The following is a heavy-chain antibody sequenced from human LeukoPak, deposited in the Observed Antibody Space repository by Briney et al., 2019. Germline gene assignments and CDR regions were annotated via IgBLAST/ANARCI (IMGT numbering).Heavy chain of an antibody. CDR2: IKQDGNEK. D-gene: IGHD4-17*01. Sequence: GGSLRLSCEASGFTLSSYWMSWVRQAPGKGLEWVANIKQDGNEKYYVDSVKGRFTISRDNAKTSLYLQMNSLRGEDTAVYYCARDYGDYVSYFDYRGQGTLVTVSS. J-gene: IGHJ4*02. V-gene: IGHV3-7*01. CDR1: GFTLSSYW. CDR3: ARDYGDYVSYFDY.